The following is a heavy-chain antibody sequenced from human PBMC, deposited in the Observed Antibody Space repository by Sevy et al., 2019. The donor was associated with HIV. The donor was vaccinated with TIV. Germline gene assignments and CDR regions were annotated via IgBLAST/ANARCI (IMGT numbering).Heavy chain of an antibody. CDR3: ARLFSCGGDCYYLDY. CDR2: ISHDGNYK. D-gene: IGHD2-21*02. J-gene: IGHJ4*02. CDR1: GFTFSNYD. Sequence: GGSLRLSCAASGFTFSNYDMHWVRQAPGKGLEWVAVISHDGNYKNYADSVKVRFTISRDDFKNTLYLQMSSLRPEDTAVYFCARLFSCGGDCYYLDYWGQGALVIVSS. V-gene: IGHV3-30-3*01.